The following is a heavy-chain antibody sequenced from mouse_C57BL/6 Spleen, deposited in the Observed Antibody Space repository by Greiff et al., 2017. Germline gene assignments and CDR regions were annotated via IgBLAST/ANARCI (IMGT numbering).Heavy chain of an antibody. D-gene: IGHD1-1*01. V-gene: IGHV1-9*01. J-gene: IGHJ2*01. CDR1: GYTFTGYW. CDR2: ILPGSGHT. CDR3: AYNTTVVAKGDC. Sequence: QVQLQQSGAELMKPGASVKLSCKATGYTFTGYWIEWVKQRPGHGLEWIGEILPGSGHTNYNEKFKGKATFTADTSSNTAYMQLSSLTTEDSAIYYCAYNTTVVAKGDCWGQGTTLTVSS.